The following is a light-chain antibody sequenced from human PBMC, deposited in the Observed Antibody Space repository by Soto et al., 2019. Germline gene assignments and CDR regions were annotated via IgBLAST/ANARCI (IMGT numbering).Light chain of an antibody. CDR1: QNIKNY. J-gene: IGKJ5*01. V-gene: IGKV1-39*01. CDR3: QQSSTSLLT. CDR2: AAS. Sequence: DIQMTQSPSSLSASVGDRVTITCRASQNIKNYLNWYQQKPGKAPKLLIYAASNLQSGVPSRFSGSGSGTDFTLTITSLQPEDFATYYCQQSSTSLLTFGQGTRLEI.